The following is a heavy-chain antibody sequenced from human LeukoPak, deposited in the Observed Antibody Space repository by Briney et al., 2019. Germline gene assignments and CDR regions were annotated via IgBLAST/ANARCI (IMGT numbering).Heavy chain of an antibody. CDR1: GFTFSSYA. D-gene: IGHD6-13*01. J-gene: IGHJ4*02. CDR3: AKPTGYSSSWYQL. Sequence: GGSLRLSCAASGFTFSSYAMRWVRQAPGKGLEWVSAISGSGGSTYYADSVKGRFTISRDNSKNTLYLQMNSLRAEDTAVYYCAKPTGYSSSWYQLWGQGTLVTVSS. V-gene: IGHV3-23*01. CDR2: ISGSGGST.